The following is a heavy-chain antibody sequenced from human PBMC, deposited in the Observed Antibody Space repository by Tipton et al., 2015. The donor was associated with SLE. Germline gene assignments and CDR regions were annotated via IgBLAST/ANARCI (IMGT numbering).Heavy chain of an antibody. CDR3: ARELYYYYYMDV. CDR2: IYYSGST. Sequence: TLSLTCAVYGGSFSGYYWSWIRQPPGKGLEWIGYIYYSGSTYYSPSLKSRVTISVDTSKNQFSLKLSSVTAADTAVYYCARELYYYYYMDVWGKGTTVTVSS. J-gene: IGHJ6*03. V-gene: IGHV4-34*09. CDR1: GGSFSGYY.